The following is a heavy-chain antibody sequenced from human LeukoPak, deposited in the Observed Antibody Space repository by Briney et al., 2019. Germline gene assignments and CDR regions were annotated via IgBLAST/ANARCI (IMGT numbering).Heavy chain of an antibody. CDR2: IYYSGST. Sequence: SETLSLTCTVSGGSISSYYWSWIRQPPGKGLEWIGYIYYSGSTNYNPSLKSRVTISVDTSMNQFSLKLSSVTAADTAVYYCARDRDLGDAFDIWGQGTMVTVSS. J-gene: IGHJ3*02. CDR1: GGSISSYY. D-gene: IGHD3-16*01. CDR3: ARDRDLGDAFDI. V-gene: IGHV4-59*01.